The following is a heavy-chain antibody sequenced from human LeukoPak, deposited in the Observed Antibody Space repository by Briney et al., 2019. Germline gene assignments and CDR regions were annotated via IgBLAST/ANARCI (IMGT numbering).Heavy chain of an antibody. D-gene: IGHD3-22*01. Sequence: SESLSLTCAVYGGSFSGYYWSWIRQPPGKGLEWIGEINHSGSTNYNPSLKSRVTISVDTSKNQFSLKLSSVTAADTAVYYCASEARVHYDSSGYYYGWGQGTLVTVSS. CDR1: GGSFSGYY. CDR3: ASEARVHYDSSGYYYG. V-gene: IGHV4-34*01. CDR2: INHSGST. J-gene: IGHJ4*02.